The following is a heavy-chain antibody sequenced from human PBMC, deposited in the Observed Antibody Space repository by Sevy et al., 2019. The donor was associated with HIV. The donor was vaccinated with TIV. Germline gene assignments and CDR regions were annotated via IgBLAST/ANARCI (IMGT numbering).Heavy chain of an antibody. D-gene: IGHD1-26*01. Sequence: GGSLRLSCAASGFTFSSYRMNWVRQAPGKGLEWVSSISSSSSYIYYADSVKGRFTISRDNAKNSLYLQMNSLRAEDMAVYYCAGSSGSYLGYFDYWGQGTLVTVSS. CDR3: AGSSGSYLGYFDY. CDR1: GFTFSSYR. J-gene: IGHJ4*02. CDR2: ISSSSSYI. V-gene: IGHV3-21*01.